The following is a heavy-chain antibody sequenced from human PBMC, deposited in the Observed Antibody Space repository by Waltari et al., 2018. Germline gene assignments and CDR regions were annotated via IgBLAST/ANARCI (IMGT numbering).Heavy chain of an antibody. CDR2: IYSSGST. CDR1: GGSIRSYS. J-gene: IGHJ3*01. Sequence: QVQLQESGPGLVKSSETLSLTCPISGGSIRSYSWRWIRQPAGKGLEWIGRIYSSGSTNYSPSLDSRVSMSIDTSTNQFSLKLKSVTAADTAIYYCTRERRQLELVASFDVWGHGTKVSVSS. V-gene: IGHV4-4*07. CDR3: TRERRQLELVASFDV. D-gene: IGHD1-1*01.